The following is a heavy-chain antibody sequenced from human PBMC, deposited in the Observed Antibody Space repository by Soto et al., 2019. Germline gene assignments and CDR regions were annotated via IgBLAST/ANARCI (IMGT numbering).Heavy chain of an antibody. CDR3: ARGYTSTGWPY. Sequence: PGGSLRLSCAASGFTFSSYAMSWVRQGPGKGLEWVSAISSTGGTYYPDSVKGRFTISRDNSKNMLNLQIDGLRAEDTAVYYCARGYTSTGWPYWGQGTLVTVSS. V-gene: IGHV3-23*01. CDR2: ISSTGGT. D-gene: IGHD6-19*01. CDR1: GFTFSSYA. J-gene: IGHJ4*02.